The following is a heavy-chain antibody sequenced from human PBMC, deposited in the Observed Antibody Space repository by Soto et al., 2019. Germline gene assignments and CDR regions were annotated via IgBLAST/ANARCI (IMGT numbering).Heavy chain of an antibody. Sequence: QLQLQESGSGLVKPSQTLSLTCAVSGGSISSGGYSWSWIRQPPGKGLEWIGYIYHSGSTYYNPSLKSRVTISVDRSKNQFSLKLSSVTAADTAVYYCARVTPDIVVVPAADNWFDPWGQGTLVTVSS. CDR1: GGSISSGGYS. J-gene: IGHJ5*02. CDR2: IYHSGST. CDR3: ARVTPDIVVVPAADNWFDP. D-gene: IGHD2-2*01. V-gene: IGHV4-30-2*01.